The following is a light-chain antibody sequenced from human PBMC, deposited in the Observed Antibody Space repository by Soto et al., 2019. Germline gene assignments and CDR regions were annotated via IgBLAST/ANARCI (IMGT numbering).Light chain of an antibody. J-gene: IGLJ1*01. CDR2: ANT. CDR3: QSYDSSLSGNV. V-gene: IGLV1-40*01. CDR1: SSNIGAGYD. Sequence: QSVLTQPPSLSGAPGQRVTISCTGSSSNIGAGYDVHWYQQLPGTAPKLLIYANTNRPSGVPDRFPGSKSGTSASLAITGSRAEDEADYYCQSYDSSLSGNVFGTGTKLTVL.